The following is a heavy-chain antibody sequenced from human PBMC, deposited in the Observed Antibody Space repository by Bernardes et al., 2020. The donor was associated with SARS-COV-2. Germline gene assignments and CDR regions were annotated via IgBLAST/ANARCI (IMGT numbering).Heavy chain of an antibody. CDR1: GFTFSSYW. Sequence: GGSLGLSCAASGFTFSSYWMSWVRQAPGKGLEWVANIKQDASDKYYVDSVKGRFTISRDNAKNSLYLQMNSLRAEDTAVYFCARDGDGYFDYWGQGTLVTVSS. CDR3: ARDGDGYFDY. J-gene: IGHJ4*02. V-gene: IGHV3-7*01. CDR2: IKQDASDK. D-gene: IGHD2-21*01.